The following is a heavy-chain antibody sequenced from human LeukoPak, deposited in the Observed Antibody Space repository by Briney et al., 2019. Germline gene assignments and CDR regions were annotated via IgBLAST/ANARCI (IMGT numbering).Heavy chain of an antibody. CDR2: ITSSSTYM. Sequence: PGGSLRLSCAASGFTFSGYDMDWVRQAPGKGLEWVSSITSSSTYMYYADSVKGRFTISRDNAKNSLFLQMNSLRAEDTAVYYCARANSGTYSFDYWGQGTLVTVSS. CDR3: ARANSGTYSFDY. V-gene: IGHV3-21*01. CDR1: GFTFSGYD. D-gene: IGHD1-26*01. J-gene: IGHJ4*02.